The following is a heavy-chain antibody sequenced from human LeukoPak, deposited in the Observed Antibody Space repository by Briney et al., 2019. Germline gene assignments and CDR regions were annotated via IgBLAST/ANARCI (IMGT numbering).Heavy chain of an antibody. J-gene: IGHJ4*02. V-gene: IGHV4-30-4*01. CDR1: GGSISSGDYY. D-gene: IGHD2-15*01. Sequence: PSETLSLTCTVSGGSISSGDYYWRWIRQPPGKGLEWIGYIYYSGSTYYNPSLKSRVTISVDTSKNQFSLKLSSVTAADTAVYYCARARPRYCSGGSCSRRDRYGDYFDYWGQGTLVTVSS. CDR3: ARARPRYCSGGSCSRRDRYGDYFDY. CDR2: IYYSGST.